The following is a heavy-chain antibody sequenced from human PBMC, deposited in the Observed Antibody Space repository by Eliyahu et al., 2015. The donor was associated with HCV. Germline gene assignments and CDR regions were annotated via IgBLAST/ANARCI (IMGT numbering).Heavy chain of an antibody. CDR3: AHRGRECSINNCYGX. CDR2: IYWDDDK. J-gene: IGHJ4*02. V-gene: IGHV2-5*02. CDR1: GFSLSTSGVG. Sequence: QITLRESGPTLVKPTQTLTLTCTFSGFSLSTSGVGVGWIRQPPGKALEWLAVIYWDDDKRYSPSLQSRLTITKDTSKNQVVLTVTDMDPVDTATYYCAHRGRECSINNCYGXWGQGTLVTVSS. D-gene: IGHD2-2*01.